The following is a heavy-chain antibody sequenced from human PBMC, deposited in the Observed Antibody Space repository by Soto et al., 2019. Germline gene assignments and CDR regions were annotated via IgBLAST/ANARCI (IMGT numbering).Heavy chain of an antibody. V-gene: IGHV3-30*18. J-gene: IGHJ6*02. Sequence: GGSLRLSCAASGFTFSSYGMHWVRQAPGKGLEWVAVISYDGSNKYYADSVKGRFTISRDNSKNTLYLQMNSLRAEDTAVYYCAKELGRYIVVVPGPYYYYGMDVWGQGTTVTVSS. D-gene: IGHD2-2*01. CDR2: ISYDGSNK. CDR1: GFTFSSYG. CDR3: AKELGRYIVVVPGPYYYYGMDV.